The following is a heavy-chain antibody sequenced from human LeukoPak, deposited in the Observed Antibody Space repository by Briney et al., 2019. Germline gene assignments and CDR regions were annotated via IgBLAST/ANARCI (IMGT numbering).Heavy chain of an antibody. J-gene: IGHJ6*02. CDR1: GGSISSSSYY. D-gene: IGHD3-10*01. V-gene: IGHV4-39*07. CDR2: IYYSGST. CDR3: ARDVLLLWFGEGSHGMDV. Sequence: SETLSLTCTVSGGSISSSSYYWGWIRQPPGKGLEWIGSIYYSGSTYYNPSLKSRVTISVDTSKNQFSLKLSSVTAADTAVYYCARDVLLLWFGEGSHGMDVWGQGTTVTVSS.